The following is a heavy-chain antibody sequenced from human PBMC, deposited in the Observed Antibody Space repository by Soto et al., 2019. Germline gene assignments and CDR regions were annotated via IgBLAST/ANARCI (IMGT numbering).Heavy chain of an antibody. D-gene: IGHD4-4*01. J-gene: IGHJ6*02. CDR1: GGTFSSYA. V-gene: IGHV1-69*10. CDR3: ARPAGYSMELGVVYYGMDV. Sequence: SVKVSCKASGGTFSSYAISWVRQAPGQGLEWMGGIIPILGTANYAQKLQGRVTMTTDTSTSTAYMELRSLRSDDTAVYYCARPAGYSMELGVVYYGMDVWGQGTTVTVSS. CDR2: IIPILGTA.